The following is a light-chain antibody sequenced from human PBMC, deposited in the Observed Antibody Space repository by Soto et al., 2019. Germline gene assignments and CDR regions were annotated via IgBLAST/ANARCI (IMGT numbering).Light chain of an antibody. CDR3: QQYDNWPPKT. CDR1: QSVRNN. J-gene: IGKJ1*01. V-gene: IGKV3-15*01. Sequence: EVVMTQSPATLSVSPGERATLSCKASQSVRNNLVWYQQKPGQAPRPIIYDATTRATGIPVRFSGSGSGTEFTLTISSLQSEDVGVYYCQQYDNWPPKTFGQGTKVDIK. CDR2: DAT.